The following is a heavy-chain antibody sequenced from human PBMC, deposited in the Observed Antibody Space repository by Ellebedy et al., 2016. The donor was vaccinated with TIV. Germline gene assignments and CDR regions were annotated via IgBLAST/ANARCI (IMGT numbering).Heavy chain of an antibody. CDR2: IYYIGIT. CDR1: GGSISTFY. J-gene: IGHJ4*02. Sequence: MPGGSLRLSCNVSGGSISTFYWSWIRQPPGKGLEFIGYIYYIGITNYNPSLGSRVAISIDTSENQFPLRLSSVTAADTAVYYCAAYYGGRFDYWGQGTLVTVSS. CDR3: AAYYGGRFDY. V-gene: IGHV4-59*01. D-gene: IGHD4-23*01.